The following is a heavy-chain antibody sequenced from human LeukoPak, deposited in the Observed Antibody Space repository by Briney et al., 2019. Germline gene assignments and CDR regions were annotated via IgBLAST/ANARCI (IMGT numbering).Heavy chain of an antibody. Sequence: SETLSLTCTVSGGSISSSSYYWGWIRQPPGKGLEWIGSIYYSGSTYYNPSLKSRVTISVDTSKNQFSLKLSSVTAADPAVYYCARGPRFGELLWHWFDPWGQGTLVTVSS. J-gene: IGHJ5*02. CDR3: ARGPRFGELLWHWFDP. CDR1: GGSISSSSYY. V-gene: IGHV4-39*07. D-gene: IGHD3-10*01. CDR2: IYYSGST.